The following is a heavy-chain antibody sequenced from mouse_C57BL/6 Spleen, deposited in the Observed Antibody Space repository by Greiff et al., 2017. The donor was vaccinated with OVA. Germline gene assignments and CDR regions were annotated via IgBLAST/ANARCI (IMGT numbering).Heavy chain of an antibody. D-gene: IGHD1-1*01. J-gene: IGHJ2*01. V-gene: IGHV1-19*01. CDR1: GYTFTDYY. CDR3: ARRVHYGSSYDYFDY. CDR2: INPYNGGT. Sequence: VQLQQSGPVLVKPGASVKMSCKASGYTFTDYYMNWVKQSHGKSLEWIGVINPYNGGTSYNQKFKGKATLTVDKSSSTAYMELNSLTSEDSAVYYCARRVHYGSSYDYFDYWGQGTTLTVSS.